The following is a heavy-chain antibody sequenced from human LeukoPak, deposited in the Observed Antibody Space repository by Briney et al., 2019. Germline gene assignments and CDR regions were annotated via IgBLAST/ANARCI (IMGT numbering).Heavy chain of an antibody. V-gene: IGHV3-7*01. CDR2: IKQDGSEK. CDR3: ARDCSIGVVIIIGLPTPYYYGMDV. J-gene: IGHJ6*02. D-gene: IGHD3-16*02. CDR1: GFTFSSYW. Sequence: GGSLRLSCAASGFTFSSYWMSWVRQAPGKGLEWVANIKQDGSEKYYVDSVKGRFTISRDNAKNSLYLQMNSLRAEDTAVYYCARDCSIGVVIIIGLPTPYYYGMDVWGQGTTVTVSS.